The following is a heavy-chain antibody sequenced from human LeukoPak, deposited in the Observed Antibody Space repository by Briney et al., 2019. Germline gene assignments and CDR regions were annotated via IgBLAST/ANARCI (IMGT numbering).Heavy chain of an antibody. D-gene: IGHD5-12*01. CDR1: GYTFTSYG. V-gene: IGHV1-18*01. CDR3: ARGHRRKKINSGSPKTLDY. Sequence: ASVKVSCKASGYTFTSYGISWVRQAPGQGLEWMGWISAYNGNTNYAQKLQGRVTMTTDTSTSTAYMELRSLRSDDTAVYYCARGHRRKKINSGSPKTLDYWGQGTLVTVSS. CDR2: ISAYNGNT. J-gene: IGHJ4*02.